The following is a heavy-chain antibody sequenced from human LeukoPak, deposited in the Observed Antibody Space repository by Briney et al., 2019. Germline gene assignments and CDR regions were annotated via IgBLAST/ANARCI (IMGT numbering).Heavy chain of an antibody. CDR1: GGTFSSYA. Sequence: ASVKVSCKASGGTFSSYAISWVRQATGQGLEWMGWMNPNSGNTGYAQKFQGRVTMTRNTSISTAYMELSSLRSEDTAVYYCARGSRITIFGVVIKGYYFDYWGQGTLVTVSS. J-gene: IGHJ4*02. CDR2: MNPNSGNT. V-gene: IGHV1-8*02. D-gene: IGHD3-3*01. CDR3: ARGSRITIFGVVIKGYYFDY.